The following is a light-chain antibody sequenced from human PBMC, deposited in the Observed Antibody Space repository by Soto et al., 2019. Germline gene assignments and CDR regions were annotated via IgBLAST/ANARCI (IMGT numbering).Light chain of an antibody. Sequence: DIVMTQSPDSLAVSLGERVTINCRSSQSVVYNSNNKNYLAWYQQKPGQPPQLLIYWASTRESGVPDRFSGSGSETDFTLTISSLQAEDVAIYYCQQYYSSPTWTFGQGTKVDIK. CDR1: QSVVYNSNNKNY. CDR2: WAS. V-gene: IGKV4-1*01. J-gene: IGKJ1*01. CDR3: QQYYSSPTWT.